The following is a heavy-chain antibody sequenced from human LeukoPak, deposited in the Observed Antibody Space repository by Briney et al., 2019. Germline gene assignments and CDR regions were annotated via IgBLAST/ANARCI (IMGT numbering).Heavy chain of an antibody. CDR3: VGGLTTVTTTGTRNDY. D-gene: IGHD4-17*01. CDR1: GFTFSTYW. CDR2: ISSSSSYI. Sequence: GGSLRLSCAASGFTFSTYWMHWVRQAPGKGLEWVSSISSSSSYIYYADSVKGRFTISRDNAKNSLYLQMNSLRAEDTAVYYCVGGLTTVTTTGTRNDYWGQGTLVTVSS. V-gene: IGHV3-21*01. J-gene: IGHJ4*02.